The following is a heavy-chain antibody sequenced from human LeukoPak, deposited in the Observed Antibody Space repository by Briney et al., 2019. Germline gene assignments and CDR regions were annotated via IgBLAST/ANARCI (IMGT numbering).Heavy chain of an antibody. D-gene: IGHD6-19*01. CDR2: IRYSGRT. CDR1: AVSINSDF. V-gene: IGHV4-59*01. Sequence: SETLSLTCTASAVSINSDFWTWLRQHPGKGLEWIGHIRYSGRTSDNPSLKSRVSISIDTSKNLFSLKLRSVTTADTAIYYCARIPDVSRWPFDYWGQGTLVTVSS. CDR3: ARIPDVSRWPFDY. J-gene: IGHJ4*02.